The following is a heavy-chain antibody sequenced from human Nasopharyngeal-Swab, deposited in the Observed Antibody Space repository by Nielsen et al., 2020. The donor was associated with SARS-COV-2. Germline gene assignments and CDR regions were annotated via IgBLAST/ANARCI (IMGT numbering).Heavy chain of an antibody. J-gene: IGHJ4*02. CDR1: GFTFDDYA. CDR2: ISWNSGSI. V-gene: IGHV3-9*01. D-gene: IGHD3-3*01. CDR3: AKAVTYYDFWSGPDV. Sequence: SLRLSCAASGFTFDDYAMHWVRQAPGKGLEWVSGISWNSGSIGYADSVKGRFTISRDNAKNSLYLQMNSLRAEDTALYYCAKAVTYYDFWSGPDVWGQGTLVTVSS.